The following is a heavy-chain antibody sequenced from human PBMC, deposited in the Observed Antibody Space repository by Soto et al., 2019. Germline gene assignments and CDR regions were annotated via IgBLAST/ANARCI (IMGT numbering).Heavy chain of an antibody. CDR1: GFTFSSYA. Sequence: PGGSLRLSCAAAGFTFSSYAMHWGRQAPGKGLEWVAVISYDGSNKYYADSVKGRFTISRDNSKNTLYLQMTSLRAEDTAVYYCATGGPTHTYVRLTNVCGQRTPATVSS. CDR2: ISYDGSNK. D-gene: IGHD3-10*02. CDR3: ATGGPTHTYVRLTNV. J-gene: IGHJ6*02. V-gene: IGHV3-30-3*01.